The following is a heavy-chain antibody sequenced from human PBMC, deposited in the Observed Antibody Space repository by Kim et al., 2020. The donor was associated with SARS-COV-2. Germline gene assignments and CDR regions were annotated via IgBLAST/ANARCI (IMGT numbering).Heavy chain of an antibody. Sequence: WYNDYAVSVKSRITINPDTSKNEFSLQLNSVTPEDTAVYYCARKNYFDTWGQGTLVTVSS. CDR3: ARKNYFDT. D-gene: IGHD1-7*01. V-gene: IGHV6-1*01. J-gene: IGHJ5*02. CDR2: WYN.